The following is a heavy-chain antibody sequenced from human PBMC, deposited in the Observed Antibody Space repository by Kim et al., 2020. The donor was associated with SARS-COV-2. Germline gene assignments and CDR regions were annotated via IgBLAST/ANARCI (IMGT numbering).Heavy chain of an antibody. J-gene: IGHJ6*02. CDR1: GGTFSSYA. V-gene: IGHV1-69*13. CDR2: IIPIFGTV. Sequence: SVKVSCKASGGTFSSYAISWVRQAPGQGLEWMGGIIPIFGTVNYAQKFQGRVTITADESTSTAYMELSSLRSEDTAVYYCARERYYDILTGQSHYYYRMDVWGQGTTLTVSS. D-gene: IGHD3-9*01. CDR3: ARERYYDILTGQSHYYYRMDV.